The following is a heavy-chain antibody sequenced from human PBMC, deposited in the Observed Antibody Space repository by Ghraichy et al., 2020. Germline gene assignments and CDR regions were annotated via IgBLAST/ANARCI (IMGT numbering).Heavy chain of an antibody. D-gene: IGHD5-12*01. CDR2: ISSRGSTI. J-gene: IGHJ4*02. V-gene: IGHV3-48*01. CDR3: ARDVSGLDY. CDR1: GFTFSSYS. Sequence: GGSLRLSCAASGFTFSSYSMNWVRQAPGKGLEWVSYISSRGSTIYDADSVKGRFTISRDNAKNSLYLQMNSLRAEDTAVYYCARDVSGLDYWGQGTLVTVSS.